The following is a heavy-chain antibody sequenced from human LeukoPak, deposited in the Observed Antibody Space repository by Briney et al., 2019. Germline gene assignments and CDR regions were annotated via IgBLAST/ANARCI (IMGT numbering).Heavy chain of an antibody. Sequence: PAETLTLTCTVSDDSISTNSYYWTWIRQPPGKGLEWVASLHYSGTPYYSPSVSCRISIFVDTSKRQFSLQVRSVTASDTAMYYCSRGDDSYKQGTSCGQGTLVTVSS. CDR3: SRGDDSYKQGTS. D-gene: IGHD5-24*01. CDR1: DDSISTNSYY. V-gene: IGHV4-39*01. CDR2: LHYSGTP. J-gene: IGHJ5*02.